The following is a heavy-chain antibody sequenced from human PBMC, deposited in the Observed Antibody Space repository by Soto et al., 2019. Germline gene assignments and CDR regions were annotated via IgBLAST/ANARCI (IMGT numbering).Heavy chain of an antibody. D-gene: IGHD6-19*01. J-gene: IGHJ1*01. CDR1: GGSISSLY. V-gene: IGHV4-4*07. CDR2: IFPSGDS. CDR3: ARASRCKSEYECFAWLDF. Sequence: QVLLQESGPGLVKPSETLSLTCTVSGGSISSLYWAWIRQPAGKGLEWIGRIFPSGDSNYNPSLKSRVSMSLGTSKKQFALTVTAVTAADTAVYYCARASRCKSEYECFAWLDFWGQGTLVTVSS.